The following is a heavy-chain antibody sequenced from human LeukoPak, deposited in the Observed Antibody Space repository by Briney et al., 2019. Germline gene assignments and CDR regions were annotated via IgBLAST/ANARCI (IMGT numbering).Heavy chain of an antibody. CDR1: GGTFSSYA. CDR3: ARVPCTSASCLNWFDP. CDR2: IIPIFGSA. Sequence: GASVKVSCKASGGTFSSYAISWVRQAPGQGLEWMGGIIPIFGSANYAQKFQGRVTITADESTSTAYMELSSLRSEDTAVYYCARVPCTSASCLNWFDPWGQGTLVTVSS. V-gene: IGHV1-69*01. D-gene: IGHD2-2*01. J-gene: IGHJ5*02.